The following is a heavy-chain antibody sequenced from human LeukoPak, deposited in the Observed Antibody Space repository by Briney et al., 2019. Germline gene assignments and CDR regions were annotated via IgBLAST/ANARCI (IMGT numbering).Heavy chain of an antibody. CDR1: GFTFSTYT. D-gene: IGHD3-22*01. J-gene: IGHJ4*02. Sequence: PGGSLRLSCVASGFTFSTYTMNWVRQAPGKGLEWVSFISSSPYFIQYADSVKGLFTTSRDNAGSSVYLQMNSLRVEDTAVYYCARGPAASGYYDSRGRYGYFDYWGQGTLVTVSS. CDR2: ISSSPYFI. CDR3: ARGPAASGYYDSRGRYGYFDY. V-gene: IGHV3-21*01.